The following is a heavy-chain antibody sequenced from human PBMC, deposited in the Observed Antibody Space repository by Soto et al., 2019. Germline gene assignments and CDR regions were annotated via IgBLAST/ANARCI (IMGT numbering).Heavy chain of an antibody. CDR1: GYTFNSYG. Sequence: QVQLVQSGAEVKKAGASVKVSCNASGYTFNSYGISCVRQAPGQGLEWMGWISAYNGNTHYSQKVQGRVSMTTDTSTNTAYMELRSLRSDDTAVYYCARDIFDFWSGYWSVADYWGQGTLVTVSS. CDR3: ARDIFDFWSGYWSVADY. D-gene: IGHD3-3*01. CDR2: ISAYNGNT. J-gene: IGHJ4*02. V-gene: IGHV1-18*01.